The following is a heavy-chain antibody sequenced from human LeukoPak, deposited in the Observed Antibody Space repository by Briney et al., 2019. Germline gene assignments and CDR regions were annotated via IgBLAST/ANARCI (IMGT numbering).Heavy chain of an antibody. D-gene: IGHD4-17*01. V-gene: IGHV1-69*13. CDR1: GGTFRSYA. J-gene: IGHJ4*02. CDR3: AIFQGTYGDNENDY. Sequence: SVTVSCKASGGTFRSYAITWVRQAPGKGLEWMGGIISMINTPKYAQKFQGIVSITADESTRTAYMEVSSLRSEDTAVYYCAIFQGTYGDNENDYWGQGTLVTVSS. CDR2: IISMINTP.